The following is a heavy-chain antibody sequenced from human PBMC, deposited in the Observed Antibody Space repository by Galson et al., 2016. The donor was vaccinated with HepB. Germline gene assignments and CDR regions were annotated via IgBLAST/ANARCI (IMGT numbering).Heavy chain of an antibody. D-gene: IGHD3-10*01. Sequence: SLRLSCAASGFTFSSHGMHWVRQAPGKGWEWVAVISYDGDKKYYADSVKGRFTISRVNSKNTLYLQMISLRAEDSALYYCAKDLTTVYYGSGSYHNEPFDNWGQGTLVTVSS. CDR3: AKDLTTVYYGSGSYHNEPFDN. CDR1: GFTFSSHG. V-gene: IGHV3-30*18. J-gene: IGHJ4*02. CDR2: ISYDGDKK.